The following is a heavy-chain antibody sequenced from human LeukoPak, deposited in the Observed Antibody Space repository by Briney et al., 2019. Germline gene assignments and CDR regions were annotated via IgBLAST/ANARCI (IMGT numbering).Heavy chain of an antibody. V-gene: IGHV3-7*01. CDR2: IKQDGSEK. CDR1: GFIFSNYF. CDR3: ARVAAMTGTVIDY. J-gene: IGHJ4*02. Sequence: GGSLRLSCAASGFIFSNYFMNWVRQAPGKGLEWVANIKQDGSEKYYVDSVKARFTISRDNAKNSLFLQMNSLRAEDTAVYYCARVAAMTGTVIDYWGQGTLVTVSS. D-gene: IGHD6-19*01.